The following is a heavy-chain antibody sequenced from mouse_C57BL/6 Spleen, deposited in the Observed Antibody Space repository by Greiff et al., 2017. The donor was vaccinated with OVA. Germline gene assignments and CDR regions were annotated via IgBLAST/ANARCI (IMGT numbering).Heavy chain of an antibody. CDR2: IYPRDGST. V-gene: IGHV1-78*01. Sequence: VQLQQSDAELVKPGASVNISCKVSGYTFTDHTIHWMKQRPEQGLEWIGYIYPRDGSTKYNEKFKGKATLTADKSSSTAYMQLNSLTSEDSAVYFCARRGDSNYGYYAMDYWGQGTSVTVSS. J-gene: IGHJ4*01. CDR3: ARRGDSNYGYYAMDY. CDR1: GYTFTDHT. D-gene: IGHD2-5*01.